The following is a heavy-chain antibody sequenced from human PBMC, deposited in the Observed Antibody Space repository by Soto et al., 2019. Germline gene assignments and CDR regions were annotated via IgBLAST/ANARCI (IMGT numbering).Heavy chain of an antibody. CDR3: ARDTYSSGWYGVNWFDP. V-gene: IGHV4-4*07. Sequence: SETLSLTCTVSGGSISSYYWSWIRQPAGKGLEWIGRIYTSGSTNYNPSLKSRVTMSVDTSKNQFSLKLSSVTAADTAVYHCARDTYSSGWYGVNWFDPWGQGTLVTVSS. CDR2: IYTSGST. CDR1: GGSISSYY. D-gene: IGHD6-19*01. J-gene: IGHJ5*02.